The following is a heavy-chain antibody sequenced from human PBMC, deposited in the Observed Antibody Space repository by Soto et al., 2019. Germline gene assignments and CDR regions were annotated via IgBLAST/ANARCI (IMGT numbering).Heavy chain of an antibody. J-gene: IGHJ5*02. V-gene: IGHV4-38-2*01. CDR3: ARVGDFWSGYYTGNLDP. D-gene: IGHD3-3*01. CDR2: IYHSGST. Sequence: SETLSLTCAVSGYSISSGYYWGWIRQPPGKGLEWIGSIYHSGSTYYNPSLKSRVTISVDTSKNQFSLKLSSVTAADTAVYYCARVGDFWSGYYTGNLDPWGQGTLVTVSS. CDR1: GYSISSGYY.